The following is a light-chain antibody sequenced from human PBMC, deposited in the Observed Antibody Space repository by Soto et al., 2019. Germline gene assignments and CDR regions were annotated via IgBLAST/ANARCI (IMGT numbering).Light chain of an antibody. V-gene: IGLV1-40*01. CDR3: QSYDSSLSAYV. CDR1: SSDIGAGFA. Sequence: QSVLTQPPSVSGAPGQRVTISCTGSSSDIGAGFAVHWYRPLPGTAPKLLIYTNDKRPSGVPDRFSGSKSGTSASLAITGLQTDDEADYYCQSYDSSLSAYVFGTGTKVTVL. CDR2: TND. J-gene: IGLJ1*01.